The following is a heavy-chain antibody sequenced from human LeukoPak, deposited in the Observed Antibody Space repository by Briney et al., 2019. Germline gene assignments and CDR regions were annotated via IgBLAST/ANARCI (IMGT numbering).Heavy chain of an antibody. CDR3: ARAARMSLDY. CDR2: IRYDGSNK. CDR1: GFTFSSYW. V-gene: IGHV3-30*02. Sequence: GGSLRLSCAASGFTFSSYWMHWVRQAPGKGLEWVAFIRYDGSNKYYADSVKGRFTISRDNSKNTLYLQMNSLSIEDTAVYYCARAARMSLDYWGQGTLVTVSS. D-gene: IGHD1-14*01. J-gene: IGHJ4*02.